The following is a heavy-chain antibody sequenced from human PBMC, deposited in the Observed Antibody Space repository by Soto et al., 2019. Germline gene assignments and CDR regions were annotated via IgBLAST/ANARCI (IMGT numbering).Heavy chain of an antibody. CDR3: AKGYDMLVVVIGFEY. Sequence: VMSLILSCAASGFTFSSYFMHLFLQAPGKGLEWVAVISYDGSNKYYADSVKCRFTISRYNSKNTLYLQMNSLRAEDTAVYYCAKGYDMLVVVIGFEYWGQGHLVPVSS. D-gene: IGHD3-22*01. V-gene: IGHV3-30*18. J-gene: IGHJ4*02. CDR1: GFTFSSYF. CDR2: ISYDGSNK.